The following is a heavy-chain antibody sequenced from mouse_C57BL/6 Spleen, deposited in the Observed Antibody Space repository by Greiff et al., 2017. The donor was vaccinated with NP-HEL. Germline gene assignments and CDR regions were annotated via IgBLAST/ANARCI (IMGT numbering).Heavy chain of an antibody. V-gene: IGHV1-54*01. CDR3: ARADYDHYAMDY. D-gene: IGHD2-4*01. Sequence: QVQLKQSGAELVRPGTSVKVSCKASGYAFTNYLIEWVKQRPGQGLEWIGVINPGSGGTNYNEKFKGKATLTADKSSSTAYMQLSSLTSEDSAVYFCARADYDHYAMDYWGQGTSVTVSS. J-gene: IGHJ4*01. CDR2: INPGSGGT. CDR1: GYAFTNYL.